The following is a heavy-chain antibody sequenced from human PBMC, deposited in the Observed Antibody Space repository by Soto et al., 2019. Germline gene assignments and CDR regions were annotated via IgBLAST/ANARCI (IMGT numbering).Heavy chain of an antibody. J-gene: IGHJ6*02. Sequence: PSETLSLTCTVSGGSISSSSYYWGWIRQPPGKGLEWIGGIYYSGSTYYNPSLKSRVTISVDTSKNQFSLKLSSVTAADTAVYYCARRTKWELRPRYYYGMDVWGQGTTVTVSS. CDR1: GGSISSSSYY. CDR3: ARRTKWELRPRYYYGMDV. CDR2: IYYSGST. V-gene: IGHV4-39*01. D-gene: IGHD1-26*01.